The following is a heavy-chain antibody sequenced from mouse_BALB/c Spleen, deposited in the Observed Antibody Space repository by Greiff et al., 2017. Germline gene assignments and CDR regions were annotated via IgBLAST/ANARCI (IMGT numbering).Heavy chain of an antibody. J-gene: IGHJ2*01. CDR2: IRLKSDNYAT. Sequence: DVKLVESGGGLVQPGGSMKLSCVASGFTFSSYWMSWVRQSPEKGLEWVAEIRLKSDNYATHYAESVKGKFTISRDDSKSRLYLQMNSLRAEDTGIYYCTTTVVDSYYFDYWGQGTTLTVSS. D-gene: IGHD1-1*01. V-gene: IGHV6-6*02. CDR3: TTTVVDSYYFDY. CDR1: GFTFSSYW.